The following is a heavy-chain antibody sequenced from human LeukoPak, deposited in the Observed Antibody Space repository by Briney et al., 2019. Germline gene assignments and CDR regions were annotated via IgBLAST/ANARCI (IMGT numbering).Heavy chain of an antibody. Sequence: ASVKVFCKASGYTFTDYYMHWVRQAPGQGFEWMGWINPNDGDTNYAQKFQGRVTMTRDTSISTAHMEVSRLRSDDTAVYYCARANFLYCSSTTCLFDYWGQGTLVTVSS. J-gene: IGHJ4*02. D-gene: IGHD2-2*01. CDR3: ARANFLYCSSTTCLFDY. CDR2: INPNDGDT. CDR1: GYTFTDYY. V-gene: IGHV1-2*02.